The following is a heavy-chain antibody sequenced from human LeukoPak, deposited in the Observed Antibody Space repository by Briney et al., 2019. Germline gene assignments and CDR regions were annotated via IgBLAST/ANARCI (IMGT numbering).Heavy chain of an antibody. V-gene: IGHV1-2*02. CDR3: ARSRHWGSGFDY. CDR1: GYTFTGYY. Sequence: ASVKVSCKASGYTFTGYYMHWVRQAPGQGLEWMGWINPNSGGTNYAQKFQGRVTMTSDTSISTAYMELSRLRSDDTAVYYCARSRHWGSGFDYWGQGTLVTVSS. J-gene: IGHJ4*02. CDR2: INPNSGGT. D-gene: IGHD7-27*01.